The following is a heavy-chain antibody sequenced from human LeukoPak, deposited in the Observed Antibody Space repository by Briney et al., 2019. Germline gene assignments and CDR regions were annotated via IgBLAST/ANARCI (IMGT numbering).Heavy chain of an antibody. V-gene: IGHV3-11*01. J-gene: IGHJ6*02. CDR2: ISSSGSTI. Sequence: GGSLRLSCAASGLTFSDYYMSWIRQAPGKGLEWVSYISSSGSTIYYADSVKGRFTISRDNAKNSLYLQMNSLRAEDTAVYYCAREFKLRFLEWSPLKGMDVWGQGTTVTVSS. D-gene: IGHD3-3*01. CDR1: GLTFSDYY. CDR3: AREFKLRFLEWSPLKGMDV.